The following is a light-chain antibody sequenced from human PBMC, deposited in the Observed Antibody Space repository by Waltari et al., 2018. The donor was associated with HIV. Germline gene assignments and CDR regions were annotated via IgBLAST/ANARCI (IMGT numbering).Light chain of an antibody. CDR3: QSAHNSDVI. CDR1: TLPTHY. CDR2: QDT. Sequence: SYELTQTPSVSVPPGQTTKIMCSGDTLPTHYVYWYQQKAGKAPVMIIFQDTKRPSDIPARFSASSAGTTATLTISGVQAEDEADYFCQSAHNSDVIFGGGTKLTVL. J-gene: IGLJ2*01. V-gene: IGLV3-25*03.